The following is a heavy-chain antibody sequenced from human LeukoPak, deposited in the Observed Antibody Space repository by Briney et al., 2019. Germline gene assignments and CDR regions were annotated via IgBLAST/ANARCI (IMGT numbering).Heavy chain of an antibody. Sequence: ASVKVSCKASGYTFTNYYMHWVRQAPGQGLEWMGWINPNSGGTNYAQKFQGWVTMTRDTSISTAYMELSRLRSDDTAVYYCARERQNYYYYGMDVWGQGTTVTVSS. J-gene: IGHJ6*02. CDR1: GYTFTNYY. CDR2: INPNSGGT. CDR3: ARERQNYYYYGMDV. V-gene: IGHV1-2*04.